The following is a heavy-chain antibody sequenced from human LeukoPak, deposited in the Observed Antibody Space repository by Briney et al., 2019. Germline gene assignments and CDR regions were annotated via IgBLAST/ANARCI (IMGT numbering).Heavy chain of an antibody. CDR1: GHTFTGYY. CDR3: ARVRGARGPIDY. V-gene: IGHV1-2*02. D-gene: IGHD3-16*01. Sequence: ASVKVSCKASGHTFTGYYMHWVRQAPGQGLEWMGWINPNSGGTNYAQKFQGRVTMTRDTSISTAYMELSRLRSDDTAVYYCARVRGARGPIDYWGQGTLVTVSS. J-gene: IGHJ4*02. CDR2: INPNSGGT.